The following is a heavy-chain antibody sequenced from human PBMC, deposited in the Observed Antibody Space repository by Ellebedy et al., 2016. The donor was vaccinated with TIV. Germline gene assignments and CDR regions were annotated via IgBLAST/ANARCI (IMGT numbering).Heavy chain of an antibody. Sequence: AASVKVSCKASGYTFTSYAMNWVRQAPGQGLEWMGWINNNTGNPTYAQGFTGRFVFSLDTSVSTAYLQISSLKAEDTAVYYCARSLRGSYYGDWFDPWGQGTLVTVSS. CDR3: ARSLRGSYYGDWFDP. CDR2: INNNTGNP. CDR1: GYTFTSYA. J-gene: IGHJ5*02. V-gene: IGHV7-4-1*02. D-gene: IGHD1-26*01.